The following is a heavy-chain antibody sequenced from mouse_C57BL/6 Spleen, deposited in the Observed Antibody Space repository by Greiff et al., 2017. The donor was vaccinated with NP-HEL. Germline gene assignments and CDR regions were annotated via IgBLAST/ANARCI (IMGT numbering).Heavy chain of an antibody. V-gene: IGHV7-3*01. J-gene: IGHJ4*01. CDR1: GFTFTAYY. CDR2: IRNKANGYTT. CDR3: ARYMDDYDEGYAMDY. Sequence: EVKLMESGGGLVQPGGSLSLSCAASGFTFTAYYMSWVRQPPGQALEWLGFIRNKANGYTTEYSASVKGRFTISRDNSQSILYLQMNALRAEDSATYYCARYMDDYDEGYAMDYWGQGTSVTVSS. D-gene: IGHD2-4*01.